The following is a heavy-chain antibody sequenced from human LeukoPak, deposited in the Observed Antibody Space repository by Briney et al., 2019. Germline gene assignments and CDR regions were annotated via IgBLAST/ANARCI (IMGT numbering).Heavy chain of an antibody. D-gene: IGHD3-10*01. Sequence: PSETLSLTCTVSGGSISSYYWSWIRQPPGKGLEWIGYIYYSGSTNYNPSLKSRVTISVDTSKNQSSLKLSSVTAADTAVYYCARAGGGFDPWGQGTLVTVPS. V-gene: IGHV4-59*01. J-gene: IGHJ5*02. CDR1: GGSISSYY. CDR2: IYYSGST. CDR3: ARAGGGFDP.